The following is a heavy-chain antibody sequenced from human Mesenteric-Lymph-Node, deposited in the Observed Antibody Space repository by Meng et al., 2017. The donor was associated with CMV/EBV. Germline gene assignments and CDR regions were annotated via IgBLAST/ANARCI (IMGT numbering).Heavy chain of an antibody. CDR1: GYTFTSYY. CDR3: AIIGYCSSTSCFYGMDV. V-gene: IGHV1-46*01. J-gene: IGHJ6*02. CDR2: INPSGGST. Sequence: ASVKVSCKASGYTFTSYYMHWVRQAPGQGLEWMGIINPSGGSTSYAQKFQGRVTMTRDTSTSTVYMELSSLRSEDTAVYYCAIIGYCSSTSCFYGMDVWGQGTTVTVSS. D-gene: IGHD2-2*01.